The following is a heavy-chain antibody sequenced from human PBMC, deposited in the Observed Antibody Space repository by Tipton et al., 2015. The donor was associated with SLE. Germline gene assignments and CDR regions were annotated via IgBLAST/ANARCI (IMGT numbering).Heavy chain of an antibody. CDR2: IYHRMSS. Sequence: TLSLTCAVSGDSITSGYYWGWIRQPPGKGLEWIGSIYHRMSSYYNPSLKSRVTISIDTSKNQFSLKMTSVHAADTAIYYCVRAVAGNSEYFDYWGHGTLVTVSS. J-gene: IGHJ4*01. V-gene: IGHV4-38-2*01. D-gene: IGHD6-19*01. CDR3: VRAVAGNSEYFDY. CDR1: GDSITSGYY.